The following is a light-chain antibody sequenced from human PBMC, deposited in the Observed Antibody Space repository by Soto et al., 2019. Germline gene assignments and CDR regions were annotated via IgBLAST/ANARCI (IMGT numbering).Light chain of an antibody. Sequence: QSALTQPASVSGSPGQSIAISCTGTSSDVGGYNYVSWYQQHPGKAPKLMIHEVSNRPSGVSDRFSGSKSGNTASLTISGLQADDEADYYCSSHTRYNTRVCGTGTKVTVL. CDR3: SSHTRYNTRV. CDR1: SSDVGGYNY. J-gene: IGLJ1*01. V-gene: IGLV2-14*01. CDR2: EVS.